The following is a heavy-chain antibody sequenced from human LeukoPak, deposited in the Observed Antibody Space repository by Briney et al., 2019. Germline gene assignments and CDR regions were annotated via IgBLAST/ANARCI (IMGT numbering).Heavy chain of an antibody. CDR1: GLTFSNVG. D-gene: IGHD3-16*01. CDR2: ISGSGGST. CDR3: ARGAYHYED. J-gene: IGHJ4*02. Sequence: GGSLRLSCAASGLTFSNVGMNWVRQAPGRGLEWVSPISGSGGSTFSADSVKGRFTISRDNSQNTLYLQMNSLRAEDTAVYYCARGAYHYEDWGQGTLVTVSS. V-gene: IGHV3-23*01.